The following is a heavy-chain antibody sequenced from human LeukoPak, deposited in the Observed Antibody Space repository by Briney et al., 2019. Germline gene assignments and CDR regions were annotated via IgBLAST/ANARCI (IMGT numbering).Heavy chain of an antibody. CDR3: AKGKGSSWYVPFDY. CDR1: GFTFSSYG. V-gene: IGHV3-30*18. CDR2: ISYDGSNK. J-gene: IGHJ4*02. Sequence: GGSLRLSCAASGFTFSSYGMHWVRQAPGKGLEWVAVISYDGSNKYYADSVKGRFTISRDNSKNTLYLQMNSLRAEDTAVYYCAKGKGSSWYVPFDYWGQGTLVTVSS. D-gene: IGHD6-13*01.